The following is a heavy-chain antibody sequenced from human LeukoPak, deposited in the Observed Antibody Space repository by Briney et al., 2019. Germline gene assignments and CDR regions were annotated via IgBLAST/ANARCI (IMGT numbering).Heavy chain of an antibody. Sequence: SETLSLTCTVSGGSISSSSYYWGWIRQPPGKGLEWIGSIHYSGSTNYNPSLKSRVTISVDTSKNQFSLKLSSVTAADTAVYYCAIGDVGLLWFREPKPFDYWGQGTLVTVSS. J-gene: IGHJ4*02. V-gene: IGHV4-39*07. D-gene: IGHD3-10*01. CDR3: AIGDVGLLWFREPKPFDY. CDR1: GGSISSSSYY. CDR2: IHYSGST.